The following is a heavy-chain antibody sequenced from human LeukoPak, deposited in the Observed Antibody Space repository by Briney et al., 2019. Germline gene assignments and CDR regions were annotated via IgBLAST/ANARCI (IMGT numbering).Heavy chain of an antibody. J-gene: IGHJ4*02. CDR2: INPNSGGT. CDR1: GYTFTGYY. D-gene: IGHD3-22*01. V-gene: IGHV1-2*02. CDR3: ARDPYDSSGNDY. Sequence: ASVKVSCKASGYTFTGYYMHWVRQAPGQGLEWRGWINPNSGGTNYAQKFQGRVTMTRDTSISTAYMELSRLRSDDTAVYYCARDPYDSSGNDYWGQGTLVTVSS.